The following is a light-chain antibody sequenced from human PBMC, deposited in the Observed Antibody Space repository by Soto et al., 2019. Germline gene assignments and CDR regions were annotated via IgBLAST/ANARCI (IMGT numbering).Light chain of an antibody. Sequence: AIRMTQSPSSFSASTGDRVTITCRASQGISSYLAWYQQKPGKAPKLLIYAASTLQSGVPSRFSGSGSGTDFTLTISCLQSEDFATYYCQQYYSYPPPFGPGTKVDI. V-gene: IGKV1-8*01. CDR1: QGISSY. CDR3: QQYYSYPPP. J-gene: IGKJ3*01. CDR2: AAS.